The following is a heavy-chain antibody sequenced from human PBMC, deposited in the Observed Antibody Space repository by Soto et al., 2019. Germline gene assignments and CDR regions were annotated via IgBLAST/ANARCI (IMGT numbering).Heavy chain of an antibody. CDR3: ARGKWEYSYGLCFDY. D-gene: IGHD5-18*01. J-gene: IGHJ4*02. Sequence: PSVKVSCKASGGTFSSYAVSWVRQAPGQGLEWMGGIIPIFGTANYAQKFQGRVTITADESTSTAYMELSSLRSEDTAVYYCARGKWEYSYGLCFDYWGQGTLVTVSS. V-gene: IGHV1-69*13. CDR2: IIPIFGTA. CDR1: GGTFSSYA.